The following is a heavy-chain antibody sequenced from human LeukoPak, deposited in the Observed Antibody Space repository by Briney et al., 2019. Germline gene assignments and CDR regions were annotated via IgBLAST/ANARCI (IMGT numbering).Heavy chain of an antibody. J-gene: IGHJ6*02. V-gene: IGHV4-59*08. D-gene: IGHD5-18*01. CDR2: IYYSGST. CDR1: GGSISSYY. Sequence: SETLSLTCTVSGGSISSYYWSWIRQPPGKGLEWIGYIYYSGSTSYNPSLKSRVTISVDTSKNQFSLKLSSVTAADTAVYYCASGTAMVPYYYYGMDVWGQGTTVTVSS. CDR3: ASGTAMVPYYYYGMDV.